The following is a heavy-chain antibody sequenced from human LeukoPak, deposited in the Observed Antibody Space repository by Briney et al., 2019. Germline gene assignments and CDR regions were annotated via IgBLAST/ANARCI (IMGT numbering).Heavy chain of an antibody. CDR1: GFTFSDYW. Sequence: GGSLRLSCAASGFTFSDYWMTWVRQAPGKGLEWVANIKPDGSEKYYVDSVKGRFTISRDNAKNSLYLQMNSLRAEDTAVYYCARGVAAEPYYYYGMDVRGQGTTVTVSS. D-gene: IGHD2-15*01. CDR2: IKPDGSEK. V-gene: IGHV3-7*01. CDR3: ARGVAAEPYYYYGMDV. J-gene: IGHJ6*02.